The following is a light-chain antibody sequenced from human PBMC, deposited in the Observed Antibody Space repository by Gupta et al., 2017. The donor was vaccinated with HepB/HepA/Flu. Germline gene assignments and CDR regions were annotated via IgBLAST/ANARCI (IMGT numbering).Light chain of an antibody. CDR3: QQDGSSPHT. J-gene: IGKJ5*01. CDR2: GAS. V-gene: IGKV3-20*01. Sequence: EIVLTQSPGTLSLSPGESATLSCRACQSVSSSYLDWYQQKPGQAPRLLIYGASSRATGIPDRFSGSGSGTDFTLTISRLEPEDFAVYYCQQDGSSPHTFGQGTLMEIK. CDR1: QSVSSSY.